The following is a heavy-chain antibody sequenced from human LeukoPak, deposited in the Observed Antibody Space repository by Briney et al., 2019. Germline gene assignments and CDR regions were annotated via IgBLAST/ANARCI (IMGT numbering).Heavy chain of an antibody. CDR3: AKDPSSGYFDWLSAFDI. CDR2: ISGSGGST. Sequence: PGGSLRLSCAASGFTFSSYAMSWVRQAPGKGLEWVSAISGSGGSTYYADSVKGRFTISRDNSKNTLYLQMNSLRAEDTAVYYCAKDPSSGYFDWLSAFDIWGQGTMVTVSS. J-gene: IGHJ3*02. D-gene: IGHD3-9*01. V-gene: IGHV3-23*01. CDR1: GFTFSSYA.